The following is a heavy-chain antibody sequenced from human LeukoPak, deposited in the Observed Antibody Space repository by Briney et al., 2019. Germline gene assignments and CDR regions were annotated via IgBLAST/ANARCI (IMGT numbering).Heavy chain of an antibody. V-gene: IGHV3-53*01. J-gene: IGHJ4*02. CDR1: GFTVNSNY. Sequence: GGSLRLSCAASGFTVNSNYLSWVRQAPGEGVEWVSTLYNTGNTYYANSVKGRFSISRDNSKSTLFLQMNSLRAEDTAVYYCARLTADGRLYFVDWGPGTLVTVSS. D-gene: IGHD6-13*01. CDR2: LYNTGNT. CDR3: ARLTADGRLYFVD.